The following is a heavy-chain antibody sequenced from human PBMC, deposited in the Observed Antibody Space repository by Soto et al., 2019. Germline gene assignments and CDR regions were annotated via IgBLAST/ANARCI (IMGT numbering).Heavy chain of an antibody. CDR2: ITWNGVAM. CDR3: AKSFLAIRHICQYMDV. J-gene: IGHJ6*03. V-gene: IGHV3-9*01. CDR1: GFIFDDYA. Sequence: EVQLVESGGGLVQPGRSLRLSCAASGFIFDDYAMHWVRQTPGKGLEWVSGITWNGVAMGYADSVKGRFTISRDDAKNSLYLQMNSLGPEDTALYYCAKSFLAIRHICQYMDVWGKGTTVTVSS.